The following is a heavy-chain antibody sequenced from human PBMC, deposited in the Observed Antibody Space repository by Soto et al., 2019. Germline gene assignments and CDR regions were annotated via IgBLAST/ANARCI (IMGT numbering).Heavy chain of an antibody. V-gene: IGHV4-59*12. Sequence: PSETLSLTCTVSGGSIDTYYWSWIRQPPGKGLQWIGYIYYSGSTTYSPSLKSRVTISVDTSKNQFSLKLSSVTAADTAVYYCARSVDPWGQRTPVTVSS. CDR2: IYYSGST. CDR1: GGSIDTYY. CDR3: ARSVDP. J-gene: IGHJ5*02.